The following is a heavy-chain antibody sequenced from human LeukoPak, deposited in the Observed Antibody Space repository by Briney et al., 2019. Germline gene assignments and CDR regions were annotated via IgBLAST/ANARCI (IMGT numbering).Heavy chain of an antibody. D-gene: IGHD3-3*01. CDR2: IYHSGST. V-gene: IGHV4-30-2*01. CDR1: GGSISSGGYY. J-gene: IGHJ6*03. Sequence: SETLSLTCTVSGGSISSGGYYWSWIRQPPGKGLEWIGYIYHSGSTYYNPSLKSRVTISVDRSKNQFSLKLSSVTAADTAVYYCARDSTYYDFWSAHYYYYMDVWGKGTTVTVSS. CDR3: ARDSTYYDFWSAHYYYYMDV.